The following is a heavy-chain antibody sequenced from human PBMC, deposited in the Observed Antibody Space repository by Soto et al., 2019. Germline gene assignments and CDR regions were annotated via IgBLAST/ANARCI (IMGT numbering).Heavy chain of an antibody. CDR2: ISYDGSNK. D-gene: IGHD3-3*01. CDR1: GFTFSRYA. J-gene: IGHJ6*02. CDR3: XRDLRVXIFGVALYYYYYGMDV. V-gene: IGHV3-30-3*01. Sequence: GGSLRLSCAASGFTFSRYAMHWVRQAPGKGLEWVAVISYDGSNKYYADSVKGRFTISRDNXXXXXXXXXXXXXAEDXXXXXXXRDLRVXIFGVALYYYYYGMDVWGQGTTVTVSS.